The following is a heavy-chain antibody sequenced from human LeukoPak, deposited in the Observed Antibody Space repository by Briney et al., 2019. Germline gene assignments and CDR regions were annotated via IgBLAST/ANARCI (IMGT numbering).Heavy chain of an antibody. Sequence: AETLSLTCNVSGDSISNYYWSWIRQPPGKGLEWIGYMQHSGSTKYNPSLKSRVTISVDTPKNQFSLKLSSVTAADTAMYYCARGGDWVDYWSKGTLVSVSS. J-gene: IGHJ4*02. CDR1: GDSISNYY. V-gene: IGHV4-59*01. D-gene: IGHD3-10*01. CDR2: MQHSGST. CDR3: ARGGDWVDY.